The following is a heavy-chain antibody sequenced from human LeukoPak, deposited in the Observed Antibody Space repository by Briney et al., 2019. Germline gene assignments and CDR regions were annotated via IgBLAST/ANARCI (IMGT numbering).Heavy chain of an antibody. CDR1: GFTFSSYG. J-gene: IGHJ4*02. CDR3: ARVGQWLVQTFDY. V-gene: IGHV3-23*01. CDR2: ISGSGGST. Sequence: GGSLRLFCAASGFTFSSYGMSWVREAPGEGREWVSAISGSGGSTYYADSVKGRFTISRDNAKNTVYLQMNSLRAEDTAVYYCARVGQWLVQTFDYWGQGILVTVSS. D-gene: IGHD6-19*01.